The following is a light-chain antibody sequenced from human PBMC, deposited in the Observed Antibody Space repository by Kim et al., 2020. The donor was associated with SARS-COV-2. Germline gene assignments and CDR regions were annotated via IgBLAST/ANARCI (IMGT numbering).Light chain of an antibody. J-gene: IGKJ2*01. CDR1: QDIANY. CDR2: AVS. V-gene: IGKV1-17*03. CDR3: QQHNSNPQT. Sequence: DIQMTQSPSSLSASVGDRVTITCRASQDIANYLAWFQQKPGKAPKRLIYAVSTLQSGVPSRFSGSRSGTEFTLTINGLEPEDFATYYCQQHNSNPQTFGQGTKVDIK.